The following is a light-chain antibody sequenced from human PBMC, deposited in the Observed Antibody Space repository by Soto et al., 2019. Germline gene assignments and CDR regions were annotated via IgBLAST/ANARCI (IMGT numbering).Light chain of an antibody. J-gene: IGKJ1*01. CDR1: QSVSSSY. CDR3: QQYGSSPTT. Sequence: EIVFTQSPGTLSLSPVERATLSCRASQSVSSSYLAWYQQKPGQAPRLLIYGASSRATGIPDRFSGSGSGTDFTLTISRLEPEDFAVYYCQQYGSSPTTCGQGTKGDI. CDR2: GAS. V-gene: IGKV3-20*01.